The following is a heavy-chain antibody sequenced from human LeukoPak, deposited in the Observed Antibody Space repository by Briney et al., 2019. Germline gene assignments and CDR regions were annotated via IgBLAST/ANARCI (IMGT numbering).Heavy chain of an antibody. V-gene: IGHV3-30*02. Sequence: GGSLRLSCAASGFTFSSYGMHWVRQAPGKGLEWVAFIRYDGSNKYYADSVKGRFTISRDNSKNTLYLQMNSLRAEDTAVYYCARDLPTVLRFLEWPSDAFDIWGQGTMVTVSS. CDR2: IRYDGSNK. D-gene: IGHD3-3*01. CDR3: ARDLPTVLRFLEWPSDAFDI. J-gene: IGHJ3*02. CDR1: GFTFSSYG.